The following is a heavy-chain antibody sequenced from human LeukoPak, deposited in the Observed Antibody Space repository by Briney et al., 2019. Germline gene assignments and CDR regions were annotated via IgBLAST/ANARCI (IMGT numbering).Heavy chain of an antibody. CDR3: ARDYYDSSGYYEQYAFDI. D-gene: IGHD3-22*01. CDR1: GGSISSYY. Sequence: SETLSLTCTVSGGSISSYYWSWIRQPPGKGLEWIGYIYYSGSTNYNPSLKSRVTISVDTSKNQFSLKLSSVTAADTAVYYCARDYYDSSGYYEQYAFDIWGQGTMVTVSS. CDR2: IYYSGST. J-gene: IGHJ3*02. V-gene: IGHV4-59*01.